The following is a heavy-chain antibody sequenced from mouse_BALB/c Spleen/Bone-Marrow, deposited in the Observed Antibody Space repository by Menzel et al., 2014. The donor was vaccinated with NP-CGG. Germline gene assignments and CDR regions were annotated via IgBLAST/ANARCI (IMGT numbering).Heavy chain of an antibody. CDR1: GYAFSSSW. CDR2: IYPGDGDT. J-gene: IGHJ2*01. CDR3: AGDYGSSYGGVDY. V-gene: IGHV1-82*01. Sequence: LVESGASAKISCKASGYAFSSSWMNWVKQRPGQGLEWIGRIYPGDGDTNYNGKFKGKATLTADKSSSTAYMQLSSLTSVDSAVYFCAGDYGSSYGGVDYWGQGTTLTVSS. D-gene: IGHD1-1*01.